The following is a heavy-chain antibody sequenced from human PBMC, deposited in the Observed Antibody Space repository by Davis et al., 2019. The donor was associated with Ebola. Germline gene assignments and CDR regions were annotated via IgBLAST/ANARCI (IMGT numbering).Heavy chain of an antibody. CDR1: GASISSHY. V-gene: IGHV4-38-2*02. CDR3: ARLNAPYYFDY. CDR2: FYDGEST. Sequence: SETLSLTCTVSGASISSHYWSWIRQPPGKGLEWIGTFYDGESTYQNPSLKRRVSISVDTSKNQFSLRLTSVTAADTAVYYCARLNAPYYFDYWGQGTLVTVSS. J-gene: IGHJ4*02.